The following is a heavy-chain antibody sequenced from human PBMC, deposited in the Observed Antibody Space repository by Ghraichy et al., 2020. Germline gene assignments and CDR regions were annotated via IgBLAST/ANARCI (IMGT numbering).Heavy chain of an antibody. CDR3: ARGLMFDP. CDR2: LYSGGST. J-gene: IGHJ5*02. CDR1: GFTVNSNY. V-gene: IGHV3-53*01. Sequence: GESLNISCAASGFTVNSNYMNWVRQAPGKGLEWVSVLYSGGSTYYADSVKGRFTISRDNSKNTLYLQMNSLRVEDTAMYYCARGLMFDPWGQGTLVTVSS.